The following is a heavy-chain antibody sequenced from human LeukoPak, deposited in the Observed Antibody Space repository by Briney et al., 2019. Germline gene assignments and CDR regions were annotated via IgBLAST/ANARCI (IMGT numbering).Heavy chain of an antibody. D-gene: IGHD6-13*01. V-gene: IGHV3-48*03. CDR2: ISSSGSTI. Sequence: GGSLRLSCAASGFTFSSYEMNWVRQAPGKGLEWVSYISSSGSTIYYADSVKGRSTISRDNAKNSLYLQMNSLRAEDTAVYYCARVAAAGTNWFDPWGQGTLVTVSS. CDR3: ARVAAAGTNWFDP. J-gene: IGHJ5*02. CDR1: GFTFSSYE.